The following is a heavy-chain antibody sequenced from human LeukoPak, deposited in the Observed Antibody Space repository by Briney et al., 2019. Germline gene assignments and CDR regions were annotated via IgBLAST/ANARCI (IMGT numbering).Heavy chain of an antibody. J-gene: IGHJ5*02. CDR3: AKARYNSSWYGLDP. CDR1: GFTFSSYA. V-gene: IGHV3-23*01. Sequence: GGSLRLSCAASGFTFSSYAISWVRQAPGKGLEWVSGISGSGTSTYYADSAKGRFTISRDNSKTTLYLQMDSLRAEDTAVYYCAKARYNSSWYGLDPWGQGTLVTVSS. CDR2: ISGSGTST. D-gene: IGHD6-13*01.